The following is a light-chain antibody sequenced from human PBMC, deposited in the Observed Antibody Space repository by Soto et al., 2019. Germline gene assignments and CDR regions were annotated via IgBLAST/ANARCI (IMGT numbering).Light chain of an antibody. CDR3: QQLNSYPLT. J-gene: IGKJ5*01. CDR2: AAS. Sequence: DIQMTQSPSSLSASVGDRVTITCRASQSISSYLNWYQQKPGKAPKLLIYAASSLQSGVPSRFSGSGSGTDFTLTISSLQSEDFATYYCQQLNSYPLTFGQGTRLEIK. V-gene: IGKV1-39*01. CDR1: QSISSY.